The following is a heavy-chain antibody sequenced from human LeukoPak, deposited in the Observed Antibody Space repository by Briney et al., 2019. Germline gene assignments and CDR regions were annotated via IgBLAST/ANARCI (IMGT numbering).Heavy chain of an antibody. Sequence: ASVKVSCKASGCTFTGYYMHWVRQAPGQGLEWMGWINPNSGGTNYAQKFQGRVTMTRDTSISTAYMELSRLRSDDTAVYYCARPIVLRYYYGSGTTPEAFDIWGQGTMVTVSS. D-gene: IGHD3-10*01. CDR1: GCTFTGYY. V-gene: IGHV1-2*02. CDR3: ARPIVLRYYYGSGTTPEAFDI. J-gene: IGHJ3*02. CDR2: INPNSGGT.